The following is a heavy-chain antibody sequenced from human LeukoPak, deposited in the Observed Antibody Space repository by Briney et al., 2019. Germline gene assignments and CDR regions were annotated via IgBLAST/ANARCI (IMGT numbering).Heavy chain of an antibody. J-gene: IGHJ3*02. CDR1: GGSVSSGSYY. Sequence: SETLSLTSTVSGGSVSSGSYYWSWIRQPPGKRLEWIGYISYTGTTNYNPSPRSRVTISVDMSKNQISLKLNSVTAADTAVYHCASPSGGRYRDDALDIWGQGTMVTVSS. D-gene: IGHD3-10*01. CDR3: ASPSGGRYRDDALDI. CDR2: ISYTGTT. V-gene: IGHV4-61*01.